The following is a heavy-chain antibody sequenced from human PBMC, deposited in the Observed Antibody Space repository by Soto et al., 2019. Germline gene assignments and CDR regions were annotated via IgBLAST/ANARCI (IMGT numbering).Heavy chain of an antibody. CDR1: GYTFTTYG. D-gene: IGHD6-13*01. CDR2: ISGYSGDT. J-gene: IGHJ6*02. V-gene: IGHV1-18*04. CDR3: ARVPSSWYYYYGMDV. Sequence: ASVEVCCKASGYTFTTYGISWVRQAPGQGLEWMGWISGYSGDTNYAQKLQGRVTVTTDTSTSTAYMELRSLRSDDTAVYYCARVPSSWYYYYGMDVWGQGTTVTV.